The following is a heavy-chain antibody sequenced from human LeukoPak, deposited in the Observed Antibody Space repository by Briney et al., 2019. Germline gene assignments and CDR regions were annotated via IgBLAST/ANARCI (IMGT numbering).Heavy chain of an antibody. J-gene: IGHJ4*02. D-gene: IGHD3/OR15-3a*01. CDR1: GYDFTTYW. V-gene: IGHV5-51*01. Sequence: GESLKISCTGSGYDFTTYWIGWVRQMPGKGLQWMGIINPGDSNIRYSPSFQGQVSISADKSFSTAYLQWSSLKASDSAIYYCARGTTVTGLDYFDSWGQGTLVTVSS. CDR2: INPGDSNI. CDR3: ARGTTVTGLDYFDS.